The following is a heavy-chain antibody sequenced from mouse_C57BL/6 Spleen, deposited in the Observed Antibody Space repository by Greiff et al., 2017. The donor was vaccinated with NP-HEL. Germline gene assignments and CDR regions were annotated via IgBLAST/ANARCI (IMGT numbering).Heavy chain of an antibody. D-gene: IGHD2-4*01. J-gene: IGHJ3*01. V-gene: IGHV3-6*01. CDR1: GYSITSGYY. Sequence: EVKLMESGPGLVKPSQSLSLTCSVTGYSITSGYYWNWIRQFPGNKLEWMGYISYDGSNNYNPSLKNRISITRDTSKNQFFLKLNSVTTEDTATXYCARVGDYDEGFAYWGQGTLVTVSA. CDR2: ISYDGSN. CDR3: ARVGDYDEGFAY.